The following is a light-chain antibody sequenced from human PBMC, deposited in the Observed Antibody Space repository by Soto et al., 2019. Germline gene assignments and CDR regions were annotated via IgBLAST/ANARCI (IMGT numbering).Light chain of an antibody. CDR1: QSISTG. V-gene: IGKV3-15*01. J-gene: IGKJ2*01. Sequence: EIVMTQSPATLSVSPGERATLSCRASQSISTGLAWYQQKSGQPPRLLIYSASTRATGVPARFTGSGSGSEFTLTISGLQSEDFAVYYCQHRQHWPLTFGQGTRLEI. CDR2: SAS. CDR3: QHRQHWPLT.